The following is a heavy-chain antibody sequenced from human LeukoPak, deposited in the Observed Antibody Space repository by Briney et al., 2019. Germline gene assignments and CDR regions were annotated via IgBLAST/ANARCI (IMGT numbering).Heavy chain of an antibody. D-gene: IGHD3-10*01. V-gene: IGHV3-48*04. CDR1: GFNFGNYG. CDR3: AKAGPGFGFDY. J-gene: IGHJ4*02. CDR2: ISSSGSTK. Sequence: PGGSLRLSCAASGFNFGNYGMNWVRQAPGKGLEWVSDISSSGSTKDYADSVKGRFTISRDNAKDSLYLQMNSLRVEDTAVYYCAKAGPGFGFDYWGQGTLVTVSS.